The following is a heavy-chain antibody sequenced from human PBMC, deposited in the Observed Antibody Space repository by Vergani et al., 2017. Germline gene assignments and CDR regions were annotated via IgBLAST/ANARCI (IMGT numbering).Heavy chain of an antibody. CDR2: INPSGDST. CDR1: GYNSTSYY. Sequence: QAPLVQSGAEVKKPGASVKVSCNASGYNSTSYYMHWVRQAPGQGREWMGIINPSGDSTSYAQKFQGRVTMTRDTSTSTVYMELSSLRSEDTAVYYCTRGWYYDSIAYCAYWGQGTLVTVSS. CDR3: TRGWYYDSIAYCAY. D-gene: IGHD3-22*01. J-gene: IGHJ4*02. V-gene: IGHV1-46*03.